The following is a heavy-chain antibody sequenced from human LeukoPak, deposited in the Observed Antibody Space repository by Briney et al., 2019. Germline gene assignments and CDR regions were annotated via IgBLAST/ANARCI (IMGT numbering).Heavy chain of an antibody. J-gene: IGHJ4*02. D-gene: IGHD6-19*01. CDR3: TRDILSGWYYFDF. CDR2: IRSKRHGGAT. V-gene: IGHV3-49*04. CDR1: GFTFGDYA. Sequence: PGGSLRLSCTASGFTFGDYAMSWVRQAPGKGLEWVGFIRSKRHGGATEYAASVKGRFTISRDDSKSVAYLHMNSLKTEDTAVYYCTRDILSGWYYFDFWGQGTLVTVSS.